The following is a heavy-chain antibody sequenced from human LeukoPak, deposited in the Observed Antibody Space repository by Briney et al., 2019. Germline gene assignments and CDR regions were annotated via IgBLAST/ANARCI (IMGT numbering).Heavy chain of an antibody. V-gene: IGHV3-30*02. D-gene: IGHD3-3*01. J-gene: IGHJ5*02. CDR1: GFTFSSYG. Sequence: QSGGSLRLSCAASGFTFSSYGMHWVRQAPGKGLEWVAFIRYDGSNKYYADSVKGRFTISRDNSKNTLYLQMNSLRAEDTAVYYCVRVWLLFSNWFDPWGQGTLVTVSS. CDR2: IRYDGSNK. CDR3: VRVWLLFSNWFDP.